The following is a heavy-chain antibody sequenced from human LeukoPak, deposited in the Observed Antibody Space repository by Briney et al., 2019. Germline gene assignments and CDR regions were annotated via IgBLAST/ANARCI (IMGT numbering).Heavy chain of an antibody. CDR1: GYTFTSYG. CDR2: ISAYNGNT. Sequence: GASVKVSCKASGYTFTSYGISWVRQAPGEGLEWMGWISAYNGNTNYAQKLQGRVTMTTDTSTSTAYMELRSLRSDDTAVYYCARDLLARVVTATPTDYWGQGTLVTVSS. D-gene: IGHD2-21*02. V-gene: IGHV1-18*01. CDR3: ARDLLARVVTATPTDY. J-gene: IGHJ4*02.